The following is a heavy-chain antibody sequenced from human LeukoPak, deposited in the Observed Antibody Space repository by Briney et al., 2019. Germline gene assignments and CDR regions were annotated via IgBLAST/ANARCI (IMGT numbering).Heavy chain of an antibody. J-gene: IGHJ6*02. CDR3: ARAVTSKYYYYGMDV. Sequence: ASVKVSCKASGGTFSSYAISWVRQATGQGLEWMGWMNPNSGNTGYAQKFQGRVTMTRNTSISTAYMELSSLRSEDTAVYYCARAVTSKYYYYGMDVWGQGTTVTVSS. CDR1: GGTFSSYA. D-gene: IGHD4-17*01. CDR2: MNPNSGNT. V-gene: IGHV1-8*02.